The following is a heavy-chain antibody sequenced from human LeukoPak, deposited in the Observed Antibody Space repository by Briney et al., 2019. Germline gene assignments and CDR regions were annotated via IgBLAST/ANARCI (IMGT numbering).Heavy chain of an antibody. CDR1: GFTVSTNC. CDR2: ISWNGGNI. D-gene: IGHD3-10*01. J-gene: IGHJ4*02. CDR3: ARAPNYGSGNYYDY. V-gene: IGHV3-20*04. Sequence: GGSLRLSCAASGFTVSTNCMTWVRQIPGKGLEWVCGISWNGGNIGYADSVKGRFTISRDNAKSSLYVQMNSLRAEDTALYYCARAPNYGSGNYYDYWGQGTLVTVSS.